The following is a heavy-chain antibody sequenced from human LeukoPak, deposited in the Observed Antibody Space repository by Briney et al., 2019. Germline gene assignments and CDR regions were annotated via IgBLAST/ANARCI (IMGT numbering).Heavy chain of an antibody. D-gene: IGHD1-26*01. Sequence: PGRSLRLSCAASGFTFSSYGMHWVRQAPGKGLEWVAVISYDGSNKYYADSVKGRFTISRDNSKNTLYLQMNSLRTEDTAVYYCAKDLGYSGSYIDCWGQGTLVTVSS. CDR2: ISYDGSNK. J-gene: IGHJ4*02. V-gene: IGHV3-30*18. CDR3: AKDLGYSGSYIDC. CDR1: GFTFSSYG.